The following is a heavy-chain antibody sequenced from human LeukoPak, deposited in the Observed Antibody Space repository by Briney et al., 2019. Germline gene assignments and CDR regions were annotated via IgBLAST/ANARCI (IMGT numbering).Heavy chain of an antibody. CDR3: ARHGDPTMIVVVIMHAFDI. J-gene: IGHJ3*02. D-gene: IGHD3-22*01. CDR1: GGSISSSSYY. V-gene: IGHV4-39*01. CDR2: IYYSGST. Sequence: KPSETLSLTCTVSGGSISSSSYYWGWIRRPPGKGLEWIGSIYYSGSTYYNPSLKSRVTISVDTSKNQFSLKLSSVTAADTAVYYCARHGDPTMIVVVIMHAFDIWGQGTMVTVSS.